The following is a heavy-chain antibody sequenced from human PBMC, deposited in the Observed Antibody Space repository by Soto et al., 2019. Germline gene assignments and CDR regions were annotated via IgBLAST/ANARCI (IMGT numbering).Heavy chain of an antibody. Sequence: GGSLRLSCAASEFTFSSYDMHWVRQATGKGLECVSALSFDGNNNYYADSVKGRFTISRDNSKNTLHLQMSSLRTEDTAVYYCARDFPNYCSNGVCITSCDAFDVWGQGTKVTVSS. D-gene: IGHD2-8*01. CDR1: EFTFSSYD. CDR3: ARDFPNYCSNGVCITSCDAFDV. J-gene: IGHJ3*01. V-gene: IGHV3-30-3*01. CDR2: LSFDGNNN.